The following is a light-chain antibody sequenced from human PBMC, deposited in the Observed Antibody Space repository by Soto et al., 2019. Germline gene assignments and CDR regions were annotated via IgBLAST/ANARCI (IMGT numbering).Light chain of an antibody. CDR1: SS. Sequence: QSVLTQPASVSGSPGQSITISCTGTSSVSWYQHHPGKAPKLIIYDVSVRPSGVSNRFSGSKSGNTASLTISGLQADDEADYYCSSYTSSSIWVFGRGTQLTVL. CDR3: SSYTSSSIWV. CDR2: DVS. J-gene: IGLJ3*02. V-gene: IGLV2-14*03.